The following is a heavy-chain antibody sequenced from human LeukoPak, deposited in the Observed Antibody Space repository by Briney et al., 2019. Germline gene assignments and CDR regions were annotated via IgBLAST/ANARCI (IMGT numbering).Heavy chain of an antibody. D-gene: IGHD3-10*01. CDR2: IYYSGST. V-gene: IGHV4-59*01. CDR3: ARATALGVDAFEI. J-gene: IGHJ3*02. CDR1: GGSISSYY. Sequence: PSETLSLTCTVSGGSISSYYWSWIRQPPGKGLEWIGYIYYSGSTNYNPSLKSRVTISVDTSKNQFSLKLSSVTAADTAVYYCARATALGVDAFEIWAKGQWSPSLQ.